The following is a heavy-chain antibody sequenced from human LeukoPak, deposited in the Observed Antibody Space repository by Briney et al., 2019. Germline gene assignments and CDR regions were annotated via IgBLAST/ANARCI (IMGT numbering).Heavy chain of an antibody. CDR1: GFTFSSYS. Sequence: PGGSLRLSCAASGFTFSSYSMNWVRQAPGKGLEWVSYISSSSSTIYYADSVKGRFTISRDNAKNSLYLQMNSLRAEDTAVYYCARGDYGGSSYFDYWGQGTLVTVSS. CDR2: ISSSSSTI. J-gene: IGHJ4*02. V-gene: IGHV3-48*01. D-gene: IGHD4-23*01. CDR3: ARGDYGGSSYFDY.